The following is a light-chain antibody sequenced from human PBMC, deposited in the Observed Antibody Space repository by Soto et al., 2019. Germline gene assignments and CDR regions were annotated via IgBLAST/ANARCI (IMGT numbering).Light chain of an antibody. CDR2: GAS. J-gene: IGKJ3*01. CDR1: QTVISNY. Sequence: EIVLTQSPGTLSLSPGERATLSCRASQTVISNYLAWYQQKPGQAPRLLIYGASSRATGIPDRFSGSGSGADFTLTISRLEPEDWAVYYCQQYATTPFTFGPGTKVDIK. V-gene: IGKV3-20*01. CDR3: QQYATTPFT.